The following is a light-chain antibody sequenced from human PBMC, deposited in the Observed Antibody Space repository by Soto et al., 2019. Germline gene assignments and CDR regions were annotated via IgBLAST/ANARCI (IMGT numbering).Light chain of an antibody. CDR3: CSYAGSSTFDVV. CDR2: EVS. J-gene: IGLJ2*01. V-gene: IGLV2-23*02. CDR1: SSDVGSYNL. Sequence: QSALTQPASVSGSPGQSITISCTGTSSDVGSYNLVSWYQQHPGEAPKLMIYEVSKRPSGVSNRFSGSKSGNTASLTISGLQAEDEADYYCCSYAGSSTFDVVFGGGTKVTVL.